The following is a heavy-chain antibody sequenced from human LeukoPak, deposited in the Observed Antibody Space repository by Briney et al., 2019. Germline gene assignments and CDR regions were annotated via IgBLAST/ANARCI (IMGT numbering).Heavy chain of an antibody. CDR3: ARGSIPSDYLGHFDY. V-gene: IGHV1-2*02. CDR1: GYTFTGYY. CDR2: IDPNSGGT. D-gene: IGHD3-9*01. Sequence: ASVKVSCKASGYTFTGYYMHWVRQAPGQGLEWMGWIDPNSGGTNYAQKFQGRVTTTRDTSISTAYTELSRLRSDDTAVYYCARGSIPSDYLGHFDYWGQGTLVTVSS. J-gene: IGHJ4*02.